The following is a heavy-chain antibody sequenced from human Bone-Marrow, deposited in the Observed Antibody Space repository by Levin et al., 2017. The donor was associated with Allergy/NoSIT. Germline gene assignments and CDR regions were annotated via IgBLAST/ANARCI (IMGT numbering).Heavy chain of an antibody. CDR3: AGEGVGWSAYPTEYFHD. Sequence: SETLSLSCTVSGGSMSGYYWSWIRQTPGKGLEWIGYIYYSGNTNYNPSLKSRVTISVDTSKNQFSLKLTSVTAADTAVYYWAGEGVGWSAYPTEYFHDWGQGTLVTVSS. V-gene: IGHV4-59*01. J-gene: IGHJ4*02. D-gene: IGHD3-3*01. CDR2: IYYSGNT. CDR1: GGSMSGYY.